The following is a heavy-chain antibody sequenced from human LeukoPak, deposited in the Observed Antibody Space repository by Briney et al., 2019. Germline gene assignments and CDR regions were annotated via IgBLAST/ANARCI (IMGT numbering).Heavy chain of an antibody. CDR2: ISSSGST. CDR1: GGSISSYY. J-gene: IGHJ5*02. Sequence: SETLSLTCTVSGGSISSYYWSWIRQPAGKGLEWIGYISSSGSTKYNPSLKSRLTISVDTSKNQFSLKLTSVTAADTAVYYCARGQQWFDPWGQGTLVTVSS. CDR3: ARGQQWFDP. D-gene: IGHD6-13*01. V-gene: IGHV4-59*08.